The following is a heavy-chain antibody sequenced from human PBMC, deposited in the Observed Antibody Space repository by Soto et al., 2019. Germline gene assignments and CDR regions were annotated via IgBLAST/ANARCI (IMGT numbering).Heavy chain of an antibody. Sequence: QVQLQESGPGLVKPSQTLSLTCTVSGVSVSSAGYYWTWIRQPPGKGLEWMGYISYSGRTYYNPSLKSRINISLDTSKSQFSLKLTSVTAADTAVYYCVRFVNYYYYGVDVWGQGTTVTVSS. CDR2: ISYSGRT. D-gene: IGHD2-21*01. CDR1: GVSVSSAGYY. V-gene: IGHV4-31*03. J-gene: IGHJ6*02. CDR3: VRFVNYYYYGVDV.